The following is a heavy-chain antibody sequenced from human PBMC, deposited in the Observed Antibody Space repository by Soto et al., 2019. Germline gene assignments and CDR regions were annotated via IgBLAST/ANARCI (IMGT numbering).Heavy chain of an antibody. V-gene: IGHV3-23*01. CDR1: GFPFSTYG. D-gene: IGHD3-9*01. Sequence: GGSLRLSCVASGFPFSTYGMTWVRQAPGKGLEWVSSISAGGDMTYYADSVKGRFTISRGNSKNTLYLQMNNLGVEDSAVYYCAKNFHYPGIEINYWGQGTQVTVSS. J-gene: IGHJ4*02. CDR3: AKNFHYPGIEINY. CDR2: ISAGGDMT.